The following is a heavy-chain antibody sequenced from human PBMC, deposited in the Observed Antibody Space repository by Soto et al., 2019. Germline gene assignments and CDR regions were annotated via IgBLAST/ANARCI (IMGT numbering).Heavy chain of an antibody. CDR2: LIGGHYGT. Sequence: GGSLRLSCTASGFTLQNYAMAWVRQAPGKGLEWVSTLIGGHYGTAYSYSVKGRFTVSGDNSKNCLYLQMNSLGVEDTAMYFCAKGKSTGDIDWFDPWGQGSLVTVSS. V-gene: IGHV3-23*01. J-gene: IGHJ5*02. CDR1: GFTLQNYA. CDR3: AKGKSTGDIDWFDP. D-gene: IGHD3-10*01.